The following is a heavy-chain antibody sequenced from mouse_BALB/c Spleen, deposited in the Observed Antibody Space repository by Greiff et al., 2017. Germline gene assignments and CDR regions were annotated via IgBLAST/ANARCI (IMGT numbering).Heavy chain of an antibody. CDR3: ARDYYGSSAMDY. CDR1: GFTFSSYA. D-gene: IGHD1-1*01. V-gene: IGHV5-9-4*01. Sequence: EVQLQESGGGLVKPGGSLKLSCAASGFTFSSYAMSWVRQSPEKRLEWVAEISSGGSYTYYPDTVTGRFTISRDNAKNTLYLEMSSLRSEDTAMYYCARDYYGSSAMDYWGQGTSVTVSS. CDR2: ISSGGSYT. J-gene: IGHJ4*01.